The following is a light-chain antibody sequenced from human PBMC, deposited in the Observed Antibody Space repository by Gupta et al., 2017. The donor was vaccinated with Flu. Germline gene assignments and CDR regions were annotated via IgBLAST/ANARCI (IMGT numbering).Light chain of an antibody. Sequence: EIVMTQSPATLSVSSVERATLSCRASQSVSNNLSWYQQKPGQAPRLLIYGASTSATGIPARFSGSGSGTEFTLTISSLQSEDFAVYYCQQYNNWPLYTFGQGTKLEIK. CDR3: QQYNNWPLYT. V-gene: IGKV3-15*01. J-gene: IGKJ2*01. CDR2: GAS. CDR1: QSVSNN.